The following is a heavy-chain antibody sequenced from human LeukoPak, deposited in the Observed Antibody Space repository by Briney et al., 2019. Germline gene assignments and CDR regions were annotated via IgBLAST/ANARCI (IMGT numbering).Heavy chain of an antibody. Sequence: PGGSLRLSCAASGFTFSSYAMSWVRQAPGKGLEWVSVIYSGGSTYYADSVKGRFTISRDNSKNTLYLQMNSLRAEDTAVYYCARDSPSLAIAVADPTGYFDYWGQGTLVTVSS. CDR1: GFTFSSYA. D-gene: IGHD6-19*01. CDR2: IYSGGST. V-gene: IGHV3-66*01. CDR3: ARDSPSLAIAVADPTGYFDY. J-gene: IGHJ4*02.